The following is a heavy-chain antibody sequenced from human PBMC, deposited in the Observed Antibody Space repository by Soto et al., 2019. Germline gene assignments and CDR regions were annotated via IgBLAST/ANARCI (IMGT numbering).Heavy chain of an antibody. D-gene: IGHD3-3*01. CDR2: IYYSGST. V-gene: IGHV4-39*01. CDR3: ARHLNYDFWSGYLLNYYYYGMDV. Sequence: QLQLQESGPGLVKPSETLSLTCTVSGGSISSSSYYWGWIRQPPGKGLEWIGSIYYSGSTYYNPSLKSRVNISVDTSKNQFSLKLSSVTAADTAVYYCARHLNYDFWSGYLLNYYYYGMDVWGQGTTVTVSS. CDR1: GGSISSSSYY. J-gene: IGHJ6*02.